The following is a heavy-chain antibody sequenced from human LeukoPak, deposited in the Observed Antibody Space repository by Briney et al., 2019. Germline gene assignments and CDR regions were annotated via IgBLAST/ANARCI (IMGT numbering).Heavy chain of an antibody. Sequence: GASVKVSCKASGYTFTGYYMHWVRQAPGQGLEWMGWINPNSGGTNYAQKFQGRVTMTRDTSITTAYMGLSRLRSDDTAVYYCARVGDYVWGSYGTVNYMDVWGKGTTVTISS. V-gene: IGHV1-2*02. CDR3: ARVGDYVWGSYGTVNYMDV. CDR2: INPNSGGT. CDR1: GYTFTGYY. J-gene: IGHJ6*03. D-gene: IGHD3-16*01.